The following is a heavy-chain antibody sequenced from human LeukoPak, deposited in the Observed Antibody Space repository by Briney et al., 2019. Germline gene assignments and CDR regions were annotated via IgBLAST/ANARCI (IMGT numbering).Heavy chain of an antibody. CDR2: IYSGGST. D-gene: IGHD3-22*01. CDR1: GFTVSSNY. V-gene: IGHV3-53*05. Sequence: GGSLRLSCAASGFTVSSNYMSWVRQAPGKGLEWVSIIYSGGSTFYADSVKGRFTISRDNSKNTLYLQMNSLRAEDTAVYYCAKDDTMIVVGIDYWGQGTLVTVSS. CDR3: AKDDTMIVVGIDY. J-gene: IGHJ4*02.